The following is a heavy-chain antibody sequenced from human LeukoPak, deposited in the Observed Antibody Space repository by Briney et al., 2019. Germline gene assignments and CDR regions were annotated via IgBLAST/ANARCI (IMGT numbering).Heavy chain of an antibody. CDR3: ARGRAYASGSPVGNNWLDP. CDR1: GFTFSVYS. Sequence: PGRSLSLSCAASGFTFSVYSIHWVRRTPGKGLEWVAVISYDGKNKFYADSVKGRFTISRDDSKNTLYLQMNSLRGDDTAVYYCARGRAYASGSPVGNNWLDPWGQGTLVTVSS. V-gene: IGHV3-30*04. J-gene: IGHJ5*02. D-gene: IGHD3-10*01. CDR2: ISYDGKNK.